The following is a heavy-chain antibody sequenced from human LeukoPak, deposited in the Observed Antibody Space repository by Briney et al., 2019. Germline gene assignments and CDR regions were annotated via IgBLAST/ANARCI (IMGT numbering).Heavy chain of an antibody. CDR1: GFTFSNYA. CDR2: ISYDGSIK. V-gene: IGHV3-30*04. CDR3: AKDRKNSSGWYGGLVDYFDY. J-gene: IGHJ4*02. D-gene: IGHD6-19*01. Sequence: PGKSLRLSCAASGFTFSNYAIHWVRQAPGKGLEWVAFISYDGSIKYYADSVKGRFTISRDNSKNTLSLQMNSLRAEDTAVYYCAKDRKNSSGWYGGLVDYFDYWGQGTLVTVSS.